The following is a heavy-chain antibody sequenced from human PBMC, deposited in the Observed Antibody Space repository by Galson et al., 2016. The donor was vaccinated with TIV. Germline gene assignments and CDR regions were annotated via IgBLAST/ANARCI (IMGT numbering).Heavy chain of an antibody. D-gene: IGHD5-18*01. V-gene: IGHV1-69*13. J-gene: IGHJ4*01. Sequence: SVKVSCKASGHTFTSYDMNWVRQAPGQGLEWIGEIIPSFGTVRYAQKFQARVTITADESATTSVMELSSLTSDDTAVYYCARTSYTPMGYWGQGTLVTVSS. CDR2: IIPSFGTV. CDR1: GHTFTSYD. CDR3: ARTSYTPMGY.